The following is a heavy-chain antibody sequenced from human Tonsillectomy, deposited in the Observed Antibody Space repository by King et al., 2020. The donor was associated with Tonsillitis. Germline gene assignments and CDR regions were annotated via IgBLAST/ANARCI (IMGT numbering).Heavy chain of an antibody. J-gene: IGHJ4*02. Sequence: QLVQSGAEVKKPGASVKVSCRTSGYTFNNNGLTWVRQAPGQGLEWMGGISTYNGNTNYAQKFQGRVTMTTDTSTSTAYMELRSLRSDDTAVYYCARVSGDYHPLSGFDYWGQGTLVTVSS. V-gene: IGHV1-18*04. D-gene: IGHD3-3*01. CDR2: ISTYNGNT. CDR3: ARVSGDYHPLSGFDY. CDR1: GYTFNNNG.